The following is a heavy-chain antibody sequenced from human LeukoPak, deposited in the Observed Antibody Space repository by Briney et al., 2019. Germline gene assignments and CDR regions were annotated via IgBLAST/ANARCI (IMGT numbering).Heavy chain of an antibody. CDR1: GGSFSGYY. CDR3: ARGAARRGGGIYYYYYMDV. CDR2: INHSGST. J-gene: IGHJ6*03. Sequence: SETLSLTCAVYGGSFSGYYWSWIRQPPGKGLEWIGEINHSGSTNYNPSLKSRVTISVDTSKNQFSLKLSSVTAADTAVYYCARGAARRGGGIYYYYYMDVWGKGTTVTVSS. D-gene: IGHD6-6*01. V-gene: IGHV4-34*01.